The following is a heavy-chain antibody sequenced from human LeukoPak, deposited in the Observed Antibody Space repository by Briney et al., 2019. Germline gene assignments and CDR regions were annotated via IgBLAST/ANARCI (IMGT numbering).Heavy chain of an antibody. CDR3: ARQFSIFGVANFDY. V-gene: IGHV4-59*04. Sequence: SETLSLTRTVSGGSISSYYWSWIRQPPGKGLEWIGYIYYSGSTYYNPSLKSRVTISVDTSKNQFSLKLSSVTAADTAVYYCARQFSIFGVANFDYWGQGTLVTVSS. CDR2: IYYSGST. CDR1: GGSISSYY. D-gene: IGHD3-3*01. J-gene: IGHJ4*02.